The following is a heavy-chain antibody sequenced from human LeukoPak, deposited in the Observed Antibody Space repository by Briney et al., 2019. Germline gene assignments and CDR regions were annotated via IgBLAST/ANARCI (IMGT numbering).Heavy chain of an antibody. CDR3: AREGITIFGVVSDY. J-gene: IGHJ4*02. D-gene: IGHD3-3*01. Sequence: PGGSLRLSCAASGFTFSSYWMSWVRQAPGKGLEWVANIKQDGSEKYYVDSVKGRFTISRDNAKNSLYLQMNSLRAEDTAVYYCAREGITIFGVVSDYWGQGTLVTVSS. CDR1: GFTFSSYW. CDR2: IKQDGSEK. V-gene: IGHV3-7*01.